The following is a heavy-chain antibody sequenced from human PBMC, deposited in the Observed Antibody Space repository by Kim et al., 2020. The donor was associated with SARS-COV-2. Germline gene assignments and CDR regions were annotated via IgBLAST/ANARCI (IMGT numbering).Heavy chain of an antibody. D-gene: IGHD3-10*01. Sequence: SETLSLTCAVYGGSFSGYYWSWIRQPPGKGLEWIGEINHSGSTNYNPSLKSRVTISVDTSKNQFSLKLSSVTAADTAVYYCARGKEPTRYYYGSGSRTDYWGQGTLVTVSS. V-gene: IGHV4-34*01. J-gene: IGHJ4*02. CDR3: ARGKEPTRYYYGSGSRTDY. CDR2: INHSGST. CDR1: GGSFSGYY.